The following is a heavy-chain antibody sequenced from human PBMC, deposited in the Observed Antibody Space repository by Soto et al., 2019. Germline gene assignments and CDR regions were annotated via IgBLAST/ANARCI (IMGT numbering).Heavy chain of an antibody. Sequence: GASVKVSCKASGYTFTSYDINWVRQATGQGLEWMGWMNPNSGNTGYAQKFQGRVTMTRNTSISTAYMELSSLRSEDTAVYYCARGADDIVVVHDAFDIWGQGTMVTVSS. V-gene: IGHV1-8*01. D-gene: IGHD2-15*01. CDR3: ARGADDIVVVHDAFDI. J-gene: IGHJ3*02. CDR2: MNPNSGNT. CDR1: GYTFTSYD.